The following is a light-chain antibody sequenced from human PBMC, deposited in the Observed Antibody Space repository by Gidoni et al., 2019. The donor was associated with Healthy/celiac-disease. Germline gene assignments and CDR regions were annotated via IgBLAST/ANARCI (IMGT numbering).Light chain of an antibody. V-gene: IGLV2-14*01. CDR3: SSYTSSSTRV. J-gene: IGLJ2*01. CDR1: SSDVGGYNY. CDR2: DVS. Sequence: QSSLTQPASVSGSPGQSLTISCTGTSSDVGGYNYVSWYQQHQGKAPKLMIYDVSNRPSGVSNRFSGSKSGNTASLTISGLQAEDEADYYCSSYTSSSTRVFGGGTKLTVL.